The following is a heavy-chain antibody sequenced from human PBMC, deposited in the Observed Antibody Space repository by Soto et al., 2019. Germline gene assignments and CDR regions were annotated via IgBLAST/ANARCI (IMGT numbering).Heavy chain of an antibody. V-gene: IGHV5-10-1*01. CDR2: IDPSDSQT. J-gene: IGHJ4*02. Sequence: GESLKISCKGSGYSFAGYWITWVRQKPGKGLEWMGRIDPSDSQTYYSPSFRGHITISVTKSITTVFLQWSSLRASDTAMYYCARQIYDSDTGPNFQYYFDSWGQGTPVTVSS. CDR1: GYSFAGYW. CDR3: ARQIYDSDTGPNFQYYFDS. D-gene: IGHD3-22*01.